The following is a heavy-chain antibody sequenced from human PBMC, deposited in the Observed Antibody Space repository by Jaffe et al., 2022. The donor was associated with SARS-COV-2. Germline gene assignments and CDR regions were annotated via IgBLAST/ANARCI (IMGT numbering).Heavy chain of an antibody. CDR2: ISGSGGST. D-gene: IGHD6-25*01. V-gene: IGHV3-23*01. Sequence: EVQLLESGGGLVQPGGSLRLSCAASGFTFNTYAMNWVRQAPGKGLEWVSGISGSGGSTYYADSVKGRFTISRDSSKSTLYLQMNGLRAEDTAVYYCAKGGYSSGRHYFDYWGQGTQVTVSS. CDR1: GFTFNTYA. CDR3: AKGGYSSGRHYFDY. J-gene: IGHJ4*02.